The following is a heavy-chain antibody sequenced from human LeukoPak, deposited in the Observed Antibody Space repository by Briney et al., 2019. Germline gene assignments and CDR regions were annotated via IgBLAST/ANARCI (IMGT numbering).Heavy chain of an antibody. CDR2: MSPNSGNA. J-gene: IGHJ4*02. CDR1: GYTFTNHD. CDR3: ARGLRGEILQTGY. V-gene: IGHV1-8*01. Sequence: GASVKVSCEASGYTFTNHDINWVRQATGRGLEWMGWMSPNSGNAGYAQKFQGRVTMTRDTSINTAYMELSSLRSEDTAVYYCARGLRGEILQTGYWGQGTLVTVSS. D-gene: IGHD1-26*01.